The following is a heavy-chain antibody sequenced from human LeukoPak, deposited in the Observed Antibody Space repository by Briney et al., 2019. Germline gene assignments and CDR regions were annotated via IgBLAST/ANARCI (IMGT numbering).Heavy chain of an antibody. CDR1: GGSISSGSYY. Sequence: SETLSLTCTVSGGSISSGSYYWSWIRQPAGKGLEWIGRIYTSGSTNYSPSLKSRVTISVDTSKNQFSLKLSSVTAADTAVYYCVRDLVENSRGHDFWGQGILVIVSS. CDR3: VRDLVENSRGHDF. J-gene: IGHJ4*02. V-gene: IGHV4-61*02. D-gene: IGHD2-15*01. CDR2: IYTSGST.